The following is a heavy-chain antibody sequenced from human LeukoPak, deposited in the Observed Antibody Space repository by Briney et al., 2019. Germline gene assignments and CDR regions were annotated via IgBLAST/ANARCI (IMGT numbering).Heavy chain of an antibody. CDR1: GGSITGYY. Sequence: SETLSLTRSVSGGSITGYYWSWIRQPAGKGLEWIGRIYTSGSTNYNPSLKSRVTMSVDTSKNQFSLNLSSVTAADTAVYYCARDSSTWRGFDCWGQGTLVTVSS. V-gene: IGHV4-4*07. D-gene: IGHD6-13*01. CDR3: ARDSSTWRGFDC. J-gene: IGHJ4*02. CDR2: IYTSGST.